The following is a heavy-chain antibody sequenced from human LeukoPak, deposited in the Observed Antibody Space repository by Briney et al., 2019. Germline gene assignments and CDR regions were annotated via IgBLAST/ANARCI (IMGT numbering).Heavy chain of an antibody. J-gene: IGHJ4*02. CDR3: VRWAGRLISSSWSDY. V-gene: IGHV1-18*01. CDR2: INAYNGNT. Sequence: GASVKVSRKASGYTFPSYGISWVRQAPGQGLEWMGWINAYNGNTNYAQMLQGRVTMTTDTSTSTAYMELGSLRSDDTAVYYCVRWAGRLISSSWSDYWGQGTLVTVSS. CDR1: GYTFPSYG. D-gene: IGHD6-13*01.